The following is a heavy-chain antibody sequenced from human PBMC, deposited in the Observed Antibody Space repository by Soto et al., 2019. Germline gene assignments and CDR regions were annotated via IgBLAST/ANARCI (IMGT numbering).Heavy chain of an antibody. CDR3: ARLGGYYQALDY. V-gene: IGHV4-39*01. J-gene: IGHJ4*02. Sequence: PSETLSLTCTVSGGSISSSSYYWGWIRQPPGKGLEWIGSIYYNGSTYYNQSLKSRVTKSVETSKKQIYLKLRSMTAAHKAVYYCARLGGYYQALDYWGQGTLVTVSS. D-gene: IGHD3-22*01. CDR1: GGSISSSSYY. CDR2: IYYNGST.